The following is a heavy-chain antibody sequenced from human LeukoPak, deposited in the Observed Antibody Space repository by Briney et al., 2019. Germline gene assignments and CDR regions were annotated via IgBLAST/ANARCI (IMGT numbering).Heavy chain of an antibody. Sequence: GGSLRLSCAASGFTFSNHGMSWVRQGPGKGLEWVAVISYDGSNKYYADSVKGRFTISRDNSKNTLYLQMNSLRAEDTAVYYCARKDSSGYSFDYWGQGTLVTVSS. V-gene: IGHV3-30*03. CDR2: ISYDGSNK. D-gene: IGHD3-22*01. CDR3: ARKDSSGYSFDY. CDR1: GFTFSNHG. J-gene: IGHJ4*02.